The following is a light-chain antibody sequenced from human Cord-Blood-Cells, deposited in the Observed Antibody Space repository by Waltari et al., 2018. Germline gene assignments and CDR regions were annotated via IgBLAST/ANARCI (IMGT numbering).Light chain of an antibody. Sequence: SYDLTQPPSVSVSPGQTARNTCSADASPKQYAHWYQQKPGQAPVLVIYKDSERPSGIPERFSGSSSGTTVTLTISGVQAEDEADYYCQSADSSGTYWVFGGGTKLTVL. V-gene: IGLV3-25*03. J-gene: IGLJ3*02. CDR2: KDS. CDR3: QSADSSGTYWV. CDR1: ASPKQY.